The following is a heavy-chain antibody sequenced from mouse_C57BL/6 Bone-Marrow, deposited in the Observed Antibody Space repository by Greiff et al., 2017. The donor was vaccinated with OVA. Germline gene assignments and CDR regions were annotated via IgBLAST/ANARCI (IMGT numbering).Heavy chain of an antibody. J-gene: IGHJ1*03. Sequence: QVQLQQSGAELVQPGASVKMSCKASGYTFTSYWITWVQQRPGQGLEWIRDIYPGSGSTNYNEKFKSKATLTVDTSSSTAYMQLSSLTSEDSAVYYFAIAVPIYYDWHWYFDVWGTGTTVTVSS. V-gene: IGHV1-55*01. D-gene: IGHD2-4*01. CDR2: IYPGSGST. CDR3: AIAVPIYYDWHWYFDV. CDR1: GYTFTSYW.